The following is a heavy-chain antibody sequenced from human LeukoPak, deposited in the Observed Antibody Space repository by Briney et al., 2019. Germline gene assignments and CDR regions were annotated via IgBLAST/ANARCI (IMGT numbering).Heavy chain of an antibody. D-gene: IGHD1-26*01. Sequence: ASVTVSCKAFGYPFINYDINWLRLATGQGLEWMGWMNPNSGNAGYAQKFQGRVTLNMNTSRSTAYMQLSSLTYEDTAVYYCARAVRIVGSNPLLGPFEYYFDSWGQGTLVTVSS. CDR2: MNPNSGNA. CDR1: GYPFINYD. V-gene: IGHV1-8*01. CDR3: ARAVRIVGSNPLLGPFEYYFDS. J-gene: IGHJ4*02.